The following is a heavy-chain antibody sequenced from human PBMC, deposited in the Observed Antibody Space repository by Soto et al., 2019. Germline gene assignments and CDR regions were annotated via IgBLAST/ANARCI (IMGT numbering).Heavy chain of an antibody. D-gene: IGHD2-2*01. V-gene: IGHV3-30-3*01. CDR3: ARSGARCSSTSCYPYYGMDV. Sequence: QVQLVESGGGVVQPGRSLRLSCAASGFTFSSYAMHWVRQAPGKGLEWVAVISYDGSNKYYADSVKGRFTISRDNYKNTLYLQMNSLRAEDTAVYYCARSGARCSSTSCYPYYGMDVWGQGTTVTVSS. CDR1: GFTFSSYA. J-gene: IGHJ6*02. CDR2: ISYDGSNK.